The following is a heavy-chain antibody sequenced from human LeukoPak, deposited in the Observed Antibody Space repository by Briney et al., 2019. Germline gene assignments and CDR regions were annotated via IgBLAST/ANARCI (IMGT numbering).Heavy chain of an antibody. Sequence: TGGSLRLSCAASGFTFSSYSMNWVRQAPGKGLEWVSYISSDSRTIYYADSVKGRFTISRDNAKNSLCLQMKSLRDEDTAVYYCARYGSGTSYITNYFDYWGQGTLVTVSS. V-gene: IGHV3-48*02. CDR3: ARYGSGTSYITNYFDY. D-gene: IGHD3-10*01. CDR2: ISSDSRTI. CDR1: GFTFSSYS. J-gene: IGHJ4*02.